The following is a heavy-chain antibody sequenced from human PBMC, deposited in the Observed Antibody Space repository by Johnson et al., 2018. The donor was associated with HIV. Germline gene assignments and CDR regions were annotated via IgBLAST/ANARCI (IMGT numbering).Heavy chain of an antibody. V-gene: IGHV3-11*04. D-gene: IGHD2-15*01. CDR1: QFILRNSY. CDR2: ISSSGSTI. CDR3: VWYCSGGCSSAFDI. J-gene: IGHJ3*02. Sequence: QVQLVESGGGLAKPAWSPRLSCAASQFILRNSYMNCVRQAPGKGLEWVSYISSSGSTIYYADSVKGRFTISRDNAKNSLYLQMNSLRAEDTAVYYCVWYCSGGCSSAFDIWGQGTMVTVSS.